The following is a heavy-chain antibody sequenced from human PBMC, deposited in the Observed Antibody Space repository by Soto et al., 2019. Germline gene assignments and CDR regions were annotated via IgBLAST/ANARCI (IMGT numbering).Heavy chain of an antibody. D-gene: IGHD2-21*02. CDR2: ISSSSSYI. CDR3: ARVDCGGDCYSTPYYYYYGMDV. J-gene: IGHJ6*02. Sequence: EVQLVESGGGLVKPGGSLRLSCAASGFTFSSYSMNWVRQAPGKGLEWVSSISSSSSYIYYADSVKGRFTISRDNAKNSLYLQMNSLRAEDTAVYYCARVDCGGDCYSTPYYYYYGMDVWGQGTTVTVSS. V-gene: IGHV3-21*01. CDR1: GFTFSSYS.